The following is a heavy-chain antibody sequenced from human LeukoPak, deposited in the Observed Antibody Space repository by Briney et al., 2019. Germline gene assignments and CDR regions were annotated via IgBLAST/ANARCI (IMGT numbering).Heavy chain of an antibody. J-gene: IGHJ4*02. CDR1: GYTLTELS. V-gene: IGHV1-24*01. CDR2: YDPEDGET. Sequence: ASVKVSCKVSGYTLTELSMHWVRQAPGKGLEWMGGYDPEDGETIYAQKFQGRVTMTEDTSTDTAYMELSSLRSEDTAVYYCATGLTKWLVRKYFDYWGQGTLVTVSS. D-gene: IGHD6-19*01. CDR3: ATGLTKWLVRKYFDY.